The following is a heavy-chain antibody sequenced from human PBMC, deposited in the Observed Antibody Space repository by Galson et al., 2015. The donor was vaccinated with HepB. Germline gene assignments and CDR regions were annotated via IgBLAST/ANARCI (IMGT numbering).Heavy chain of an antibody. CDR2: ISYDGSNK. CDR3: AREREMATMGLDY. V-gene: IGHV3-30-3*01. D-gene: IGHD5-24*01. CDR1: GFTFSSYA. Sequence: SLRLSCAASGFTFSSYAMHWVRQAPGKGLEWVAVISYDGSNKYYADSVKGRFTISRDNSKNTLYLQMNSLRAEDTAVYYCAREREMATMGLDYWGQGTLVTVSS. J-gene: IGHJ4*02.